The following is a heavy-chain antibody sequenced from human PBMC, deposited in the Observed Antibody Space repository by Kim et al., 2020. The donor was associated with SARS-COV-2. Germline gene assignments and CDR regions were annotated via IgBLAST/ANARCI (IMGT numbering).Heavy chain of an antibody. CDR2: ISYDGSNK. Sequence: GGSLRLSCAASGFTFSSYGMHWVRQAPGKGLEWVAVISYDGSNKYYADSVKGRFTISRDNSKNTLYLQMNSLRAEDTAVYYCAKDGGYSSSNWFDPWGQGTLVTVSS. D-gene: IGHD6-6*01. J-gene: IGHJ5*02. CDR1: GFTFSSYG. V-gene: IGHV3-30*18. CDR3: AKDGGYSSSNWFDP.